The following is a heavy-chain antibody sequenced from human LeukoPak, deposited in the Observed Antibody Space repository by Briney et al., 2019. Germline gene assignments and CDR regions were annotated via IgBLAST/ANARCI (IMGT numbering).Heavy chain of an antibody. CDR3: ARGDTVVVTATQGYNWFDA. Sequence: GESLKISCKASGYSFASYWIGWVRQMPGKGLEWMGVIYPGDSTTRYSPSFQGRVTISADKSISTAYLQWSSLKASDSAMYYCARGDTVVVTATQGYNWFDAWGQGTLVTVSS. CDR2: IYPGDSTT. V-gene: IGHV5-51*01. J-gene: IGHJ5*02. D-gene: IGHD2-21*02. CDR1: GYSFASYW.